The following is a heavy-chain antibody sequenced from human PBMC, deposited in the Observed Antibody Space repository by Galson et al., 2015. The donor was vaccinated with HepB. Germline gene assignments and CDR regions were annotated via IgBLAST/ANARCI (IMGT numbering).Heavy chain of an antibody. CDR3: AKGYYYNSSGYPLGAFDI. V-gene: IGHV3-30*18. D-gene: IGHD3-22*01. CDR2: ISYDGSNK. Sequence: SLRLSCAASGFTFSSYGMHWVRQAPGKGLEWVAVISYDGSNKYYADSVKGRFTISRDNSKNTLYLQMNSLRAEDTAVYYCAKGYYYNSSGYPLGAFDIWGQGTMVTVSS. CDR1: GFTFSSYG. J-gene: IGHJ3*02.